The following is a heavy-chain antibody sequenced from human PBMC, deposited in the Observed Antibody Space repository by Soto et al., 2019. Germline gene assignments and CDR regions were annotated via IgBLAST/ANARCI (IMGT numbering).Heavy chain of an antibody. Sequence: SQTLSLTCAISGDSVSSNSAAWNWIRQSPSRGLEWLGRTYYRSKWYNDYAVSVKSRITINPDTSKNQFSLQLNSVTPEDTAVYYCARDEDLVVVVPAARNWFDPWGQGTLVTVSS. D-gene: IGHD2-2*01. CDR3: ARDEDLVVVVPAARNWFDP. V-gene: IGHV6-1*01. CDR2: TYYRSKWYN. CDR1: GDSVSSNSAA. J-gene: IGHJ5*02.